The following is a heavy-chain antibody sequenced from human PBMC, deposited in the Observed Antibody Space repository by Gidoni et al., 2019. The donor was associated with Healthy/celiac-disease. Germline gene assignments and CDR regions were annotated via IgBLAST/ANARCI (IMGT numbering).Heavy chain of an antibody. V-gene: IGHV5-10-1*01. CDR1: GYSFTSYC. CDR3: ARPPGYCSSTSCYTGWYFDL. D-gene: IGHD2-2*02. Sequence: EVQLVQSGAEVKKRGESLRISCKGSGYSFTSYCSSWVRQMPGKGLEWMGRIDPSDSYTNYSPSFQGHVTISADKSISTAYLQWSRLKASDTAMYYCARPPGYCSSTSCYTGWYFDLWGRGTLVTVSS. J-gene: IGHJ2*01. CDR2: IDPSDSYT.